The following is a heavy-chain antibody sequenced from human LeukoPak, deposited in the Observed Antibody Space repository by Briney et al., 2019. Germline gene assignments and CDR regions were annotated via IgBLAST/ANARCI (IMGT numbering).Heavy chain of an antibody. CDR1: GFTFSSYS. D-gene: IGHD4-23*01. V-gene: IGHV3-48*04. Sequence: GGSLRLSCAASGFTFSSYSMNWVRQAPGKGLEWVSYISSSSSTIYYADSVKGRFTISRDNGKNTLFLQMNSLRAEDAAVYYCVRGNDYGGPHYWGQGTLVTVSS. J-gene: IGHJ4*02. CDR2: ISSSSSTI. CDR3: VRGNDYGGPHY.